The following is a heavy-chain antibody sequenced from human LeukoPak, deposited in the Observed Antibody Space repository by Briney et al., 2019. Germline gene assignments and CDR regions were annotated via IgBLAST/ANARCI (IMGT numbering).Heavy chain of an antibody. CDR3: ARDGYGDYGYYLDY. Sequence: PGGSLRLSCAASGFTFSSYAMHWVRQAPGKGLEWVAIITYDGSNKYYADSVKGRFTISRDNSKNTLYLQMNSLRAEDTAVYYCARDGYGDYGYYLDYWGQGTLVTVFS. CDR2: ITYDGSNK. D-gene: IGHD4-17*01. V-gene: IGHV3-30-3*01. J-gene: IGHJ4*02. CDR1: GFTFSSYA.